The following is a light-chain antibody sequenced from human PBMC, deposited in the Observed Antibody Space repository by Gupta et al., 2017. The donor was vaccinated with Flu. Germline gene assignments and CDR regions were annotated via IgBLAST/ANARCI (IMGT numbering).Light chain of an antibody. CDR1: ESLVFSDGDSY. Sequence: DAVLPQSPLSLPVTVGQPASISCRSSESLVFSDGDSYLSWFHQRPGQSPRRLIYKASNRESGVPDRISGRGSGTDFTLTISRLQAEDVGIYYCKQSNSSPWTFGQGTKVEIK. CDR2: KAS. J-gene: IGKJ1*01. CDR3: KQSNSSPWT. V-gene: IGKV2-30*01.